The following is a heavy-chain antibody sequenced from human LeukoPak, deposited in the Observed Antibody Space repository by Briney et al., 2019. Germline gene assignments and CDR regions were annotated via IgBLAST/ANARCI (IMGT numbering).Heavy chain of an antibody. Sequence: GSLRLSCAASGFTFSSYGMHWVRQAPGKGLEWVTFIRYDGNNKYYADSVKGRFTISRDNSKNTMYLQMNSLRAEDTAVYYCARDVIALGSGFDYWGQGTLVTVSS. CDR3: ARDVIALGSGFDY. CDR1: GFTFSSYG. CDR2: IRYDGNNK. V-gene: IGHV3-30*02. D-gene: IGHD1-26*01. J-gene: IGHJ4*02.